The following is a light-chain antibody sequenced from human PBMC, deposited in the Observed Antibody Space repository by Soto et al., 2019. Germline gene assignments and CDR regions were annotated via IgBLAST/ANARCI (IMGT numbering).Light chain of an antibody. CDR1: SNDVGAYNY. Sequence: QSALTQPRSVSGSPGQSVSISCTGTSNDVGAYNYVSWYQQHPGKAPKLMIFDVNQRPSGVPDRFSGSKSGNTASLTISGLQADDDADYYCCSDAGSYVFGTGTKLTVL. V-gene: IGLV2-11*01. CDR3: CSDAGSYV. J-gene: IGLJ1*01. CDR2: DVN.